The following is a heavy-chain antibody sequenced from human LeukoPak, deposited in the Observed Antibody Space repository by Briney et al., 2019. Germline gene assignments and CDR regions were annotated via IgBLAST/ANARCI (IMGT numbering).Heavy chain of an antibody. CDR3: ARDLGFRSSPRDAFDI. Sequence: GGSLRLSCAASGFTFNNYVMSWVRQAPGKGLEWVANIKQDGSEKYYVDSVKGRFTISRDNAKNSLYLQMNSLRAEDTAVYYCARDLGFRSSPRDAFDIWGQGTMVTVSS. CDR2: IKQDGSEK. D-gene: IGHD6-13*01. V-gene: IGHV3-7*01. J-gene: IGHJ3*02. CDR1: GFTFNNYV.